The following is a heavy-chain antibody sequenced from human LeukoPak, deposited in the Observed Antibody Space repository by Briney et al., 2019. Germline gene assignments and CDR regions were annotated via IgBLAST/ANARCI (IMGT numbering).Heavy chain of an antibody. D-gene: IGHD5-12*01. Sequence: GGSLRLSCAASGFTFSSYSMNWVGQAPGKWLEWVSSISSSSSYIYYADSVKGRFTISRDNAKNSLYLQMNSLRAEDTAVYYCARRIVATKHFDYWGQGTLVTVSS. CDR1: GFTFSSYS. CDR3: ARRIVATKHFDY. CDR2: ISSSSSYI. V-gene: IGHV3-21*01. J-gene: IGHJ4*02.